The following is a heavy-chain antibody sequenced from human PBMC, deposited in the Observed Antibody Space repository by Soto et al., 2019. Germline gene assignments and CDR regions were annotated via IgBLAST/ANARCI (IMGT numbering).Heavy chain of an antibody. CDR2: IKSKTYGGTT. D-gene: IGHD2-2*01. J-gene: IGHJ4*02. Sequence: GGSLRLSCAASGFTFSNAWMSWVRQAPGKGLEWVGSIKSKTYGGTTDYAATVKGRFTISRDDSKNTLYLQMNSLKTEDTAVYYCTKAPVGHYWGQGTLVTVSS. V-gene: IGHV3-15*01. CDR3: TKAPVGHY. CDR1: GFTFSNAW.